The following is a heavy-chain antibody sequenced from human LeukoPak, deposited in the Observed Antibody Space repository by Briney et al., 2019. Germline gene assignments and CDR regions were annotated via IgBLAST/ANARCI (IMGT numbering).Heavy chain of an antibody. CDR1: GGSISSSSYY. J-gene: IGHJ4*02. Sequence: SETLSLTCTVSGGSISSSSYYWGRIRQPPGKGLEWIGSIYYSGSTYYNPSLKSRVTISVDTSKNQFSLKLSSVTAADTAVYYCAMPVEMPPIPSFDYWGQGTLVTVSS. V-gene: IGHV4-39*01. D-gene: IGHD5-24*01. CDR3: AMPVEMPPIPSFDY. CDR2: IYYSGST.